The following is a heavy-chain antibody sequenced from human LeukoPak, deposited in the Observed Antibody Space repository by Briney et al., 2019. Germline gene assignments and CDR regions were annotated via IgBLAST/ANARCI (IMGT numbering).Heavy chain of an antibody. J-gene: IGHJ4*02. CDR3: ARGIGSSLPDY. CDR1: GGTFSSYA. D-gene: IGHD3-10*01. Sequence: SVKVSCKASGGTFSSYAISWVRQAPGQGLEWTGRIIPILGIANYAQKFQGRVTITADKSTSTAYMELSSLRSEDTAVYYCARGIGSSLPDYWGQGTLVTVSS. CDR2: IIPILGIA. V-gene: IGHV1-69*04.